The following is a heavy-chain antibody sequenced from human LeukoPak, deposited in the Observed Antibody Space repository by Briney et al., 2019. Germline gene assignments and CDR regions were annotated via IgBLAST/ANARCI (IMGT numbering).Heavy chain of an antibody. CDR3: ATGPAAIGYYYYYYYMDV. CDR2: ISSSGSTI. CDR1: GFTFSDYY. Sequence: GGSLRLSCAASGFTFSDYYMSWIRQAPGKGLEWVSYISSSGSTIYYADSVKGRFTISRDNAKNSLYLQMNSLRAEDTAVYYCATGPAAIGYYYYYYYMDVWGKGTTVTVSS. D-gene: IGHD2-2*01. J-gene: IGHJ6*03. V-gene: IGHV3-11*04.